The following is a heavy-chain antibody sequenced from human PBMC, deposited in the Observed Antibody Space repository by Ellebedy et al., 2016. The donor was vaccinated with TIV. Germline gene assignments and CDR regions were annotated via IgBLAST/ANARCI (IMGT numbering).Heavy chain of an antibody. J-gene: IGHJ4*02. CDR2: VSYAGNTK. CDR1: GFTFSSYG. Sequence: GESLKISCAASGFTFSSYGMHWVRQAPGKGLEWVAVVSYAGNTKYYADSVKGRFTISRDNSKNTLYLQTNSLRADDTAVYYCAKDRGSTSPRPIDCWGQGTLVIVSS. D-gene: IGHD2-2*01. V-gene: IGHV3-30*18. CDR3: AKDRGSTSPRPIDC.